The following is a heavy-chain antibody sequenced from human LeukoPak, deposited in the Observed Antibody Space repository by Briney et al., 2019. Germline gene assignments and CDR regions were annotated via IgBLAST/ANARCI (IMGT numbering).Heavy chain of an antibody. D-gene: IGHD1-1*01. Sequence: NPSETLSLTCTVPGGSISSYYWSWIRQPPGKGLEWIGYIYHSGSTDYNPSLKSRVTISVDTSQNHFSLKLSSVTAADTAVYYCARSSRGTSDYYGMDVWGQGTTVTVSS. CDR2: IYHSGST. CDR1: GGSISSYY. CDR3: ARSSRGTSDYYGMDV. V-gene: IGHV4-59*01. J-gene: IGHJ6*02.